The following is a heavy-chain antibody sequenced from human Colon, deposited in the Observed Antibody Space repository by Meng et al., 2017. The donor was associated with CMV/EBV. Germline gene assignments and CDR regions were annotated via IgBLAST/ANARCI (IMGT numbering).Heavy chain of an antibody. V-gene: IGHV1-18*01. CDR3: AQNMRDGNNAYYYDF. CDR2: ISGYNGNT. Sequence: ASVKVSCKTSGYTLSNYGITWVRLAPGQGLEWVGWISGYNGNTHYARSVQGRVTMTIDISATTAYMELRSLRSDDTAIYYCAQNMRDGNNAYYYDFWGQGTLVTVSS. J-gene: IGHJ4*02. CDR1: GYTLSNYG. D-gene: IGHD5-24*01.